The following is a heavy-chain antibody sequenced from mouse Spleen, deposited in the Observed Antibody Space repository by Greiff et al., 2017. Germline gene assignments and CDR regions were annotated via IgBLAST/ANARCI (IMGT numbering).Heavy chain of an antibody. D-gene: IGHD2-12*01. CDR3: ARDHSYYSYPFAY. CDR1: GFTFSSYA. J-gene: IGHJ3*01. CDR2: ISSGGGNT. V-gene: IGHV5-9*01. Sequence: EVKLVESGGGLVKPGGSLKLSCAASGFTFSSYAMSWVRQTPEKRLEWVAYISSGGGNTYYPDSVKGRFTISRDNAKNTLYLQMSSLRSEDTALYYCARDHSYYSYPFAYWGQGTLVTVSA.